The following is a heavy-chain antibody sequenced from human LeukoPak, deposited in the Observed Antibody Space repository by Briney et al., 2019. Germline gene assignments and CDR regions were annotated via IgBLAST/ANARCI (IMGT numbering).Heavy chain of an antibody. CDR3: AKRRGGRMVVGAFDI. CDR1: GFTFSSYA. CDR2: ISYDGSNK. Sequence: GGSLRLSCAASGFTFSSYAMHWVRQAPGKGLEWVAVISYDGSNKYYADSVKGRFTISRDNSKNTLYLQMNSLRAEDTAVYYCAKRRGGRMVVGAFDIWGQGTMVTVSS. J-gene: IGHJ3*02. D-gene: IGHD1-26*01. V-gene: IGHV3-30-3*02.